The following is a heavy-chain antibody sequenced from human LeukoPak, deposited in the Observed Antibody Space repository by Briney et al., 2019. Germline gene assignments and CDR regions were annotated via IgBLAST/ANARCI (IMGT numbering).Heavy chain of an antibody. J-gene: IGHJ6*02. CDR3: ARDGVGGIVATMKDYYYYYGMDV. V-gene: IGHV1-2*02. CDR2: INPNSGGS. D-gene: IGHD5-12*01. Sequence: VSVTVSCMPCVYTLPHYYMHWLGQAPRQARAWVGWINPNSGGSNYAQKSQGRVTMTSDTSIRPDYMEPGRLSSDSPGVSYCARDGVGGIVATMKDYYYYYGMDVWGQGTTVTVSS. CDR1: VYTLPHYY.